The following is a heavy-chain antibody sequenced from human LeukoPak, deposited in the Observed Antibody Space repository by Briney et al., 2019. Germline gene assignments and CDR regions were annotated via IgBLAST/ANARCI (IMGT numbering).Heavy chain of an antibody. CDR3: ARGDSFFDAFDI. J-gene: IGHJ3*02. Sequence: NPSETLSLTCTVSGGSISSYYWSWIRQPPGKGLEWIGYIYHSGSTYYNPSLKSRVTISVDTSKNQFSLKLSSVTAADTAIYYCARGDSFFDAFDIWGQGTMVTVSS. D-gene: IGHD2-15*01. V-gene: IGHV4-59*01. CDR2: IYHSGST. CDR1: GGSISSYY.